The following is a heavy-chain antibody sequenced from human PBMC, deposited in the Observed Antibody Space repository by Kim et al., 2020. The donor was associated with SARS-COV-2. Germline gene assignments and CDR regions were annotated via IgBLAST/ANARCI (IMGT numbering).Heavy chain of an antibody. Sequence: SETLSLTCAVYGGSFSDYYWCWIRQPPGQGLEWIGEINHSGSSNYNPSLKSRVTISVDTSKNQFSLNLSSVTAADTAMYYCARSLGRRGFYYVGTHPAYYFDYWGQGTLVTVSS. CDR3: ARSLGRRGFYYVGTHPAYYFDY. CDR2: INHSGSS. D-gene: IGHD3-16*01. J-gene: IGHJ4*02. CDR1: GGSFSDYY. V-gene: IGHV4-34*01.